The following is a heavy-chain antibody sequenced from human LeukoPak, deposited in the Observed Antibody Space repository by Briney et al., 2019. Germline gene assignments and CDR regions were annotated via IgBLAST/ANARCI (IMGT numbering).Heavy chain of an antibody. Sequence: GGSLRLSCAASRFTFSSYVMSWVRQAPGKGLEWVSSITGSGTGIFYADSVRGRFTISRDNSKTTVYLQMNCLRVEDTAVYYCANGGGGFWGQGTLVTVSS. D-gene: IGHD3-16*01. V-gene: IGHV3-23*01. CDR1: RFTFSSYV. J-gene: IGHJ4*02. CDR3: ANGGGGF. CDR2: ITGSGTGI.